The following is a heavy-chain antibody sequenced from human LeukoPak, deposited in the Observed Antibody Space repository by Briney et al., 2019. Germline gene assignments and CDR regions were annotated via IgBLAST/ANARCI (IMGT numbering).Heavy chain of an antibody. V-gene: IGHV3-30*18. CDR3: AKTRGIATAGTF. J-gene: IGHJ4*02. CDR1: GFIFSTYG. Sequence: GGSLRLSCVASGFIFSTYGMHWVRQAPGKGLEWVAVISYDGSNKYYADSVKGRFTISRDNSKNTLYLQMNSLRAEDTAVYYCAKTRGIATAGTFGGQGTLVTVSS. CDR2: ISYDGSNK. D-gene: IGHD6-13*01.